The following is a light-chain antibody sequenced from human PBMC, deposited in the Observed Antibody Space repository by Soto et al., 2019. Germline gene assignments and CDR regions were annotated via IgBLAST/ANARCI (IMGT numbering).Light chain of an antibody. CDR2: DVS. CDR1: NSDVGGYKY. CDR3: NSDTSSGTYV. V-gene: IGLV2-14*01. Sequence: QSALTQPASVSGSPGQSITISCTGTNSDVGGYKYVSWYQQHPGKAPKVMIFDVSNRPSGVSNRFSGSKSGNTASLTISGLQAEDEADYYCNSDTSSGTYVFGTGTKLTVL. J-gene: IGLJ1*01.